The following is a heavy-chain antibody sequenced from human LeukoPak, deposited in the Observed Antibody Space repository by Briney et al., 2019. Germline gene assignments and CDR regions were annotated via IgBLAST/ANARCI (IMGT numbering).Heavy chain of an antibody. CDR2: IYYSGSP. J-gene: IGHJ5*02. CDR1: GGSISSSSYY. D-gene: IGHD2-2*01. Sequence: PSETLSLTCTVSGGSISSSSYYWGWIRQPPGKGLEWIVSIYYSGSPYYNPSLKSRVTISVDTSKNQFSLKLSSVTAADTAVYYCARAGIVVPAAMLSNWFDPWGQGTRVTVSS. CDR3: ARAGIVVPAAMLSNWFDP. V-gene: IGHV4-39*01.